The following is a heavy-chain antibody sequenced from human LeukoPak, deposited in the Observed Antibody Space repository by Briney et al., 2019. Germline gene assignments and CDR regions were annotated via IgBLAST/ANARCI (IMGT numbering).Heavy chain of an antibody. CDR1: GVSISSFY. CDR3: ARVTTGSYYSDH. J-gene: IGHJ4*02. Sequence: SSETLSLTCTVSGVSISSFYWNWIRQPAGKGLEWIGRIYTRGSTNYNPSLKSRVTMSVDTSKNQLSLKLGSVTAADTAVYYCARVTTGSYYSDHWGQGTLVTVSS. D-gene: IGHD1-26*01. V-gene: IGHV4-4*07. CDR2: IYTRGST.